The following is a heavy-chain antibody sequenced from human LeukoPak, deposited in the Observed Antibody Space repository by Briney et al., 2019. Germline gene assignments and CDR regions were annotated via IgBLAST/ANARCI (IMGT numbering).Heavy chain of an antibody. Sequence: GGSLRLSCAASGFTFSDSWMTWVRQVPGKGLEWVANVGRDGSEKNYVDSVEGRFTISRDNAKKSLDLEMNNLRAEDTAVYYCAKDRKTGWLVFGSNWFDPWGQGTLVTVSS. CDR3: AKDRKTGWLVFGSNWFDP. J-gene: IGHJ5*02. D-gene: IGHD6-19*01. CDR1: GFTFSDSW. CDR2: VGRDGSEK. V-gene: IGHV3-7*03.